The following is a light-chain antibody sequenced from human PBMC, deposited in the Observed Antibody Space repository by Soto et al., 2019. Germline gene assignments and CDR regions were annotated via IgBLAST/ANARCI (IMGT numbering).Light chain of an antibody. CDR3: QQHNDWPT. V-gene: IGKV3-15*01. J-gene: IGKJ5*01. Sequence: DIGMNKPPTTTPPPSGERATISCRASPSVRSNLAWYQQKPGQAPRLLIYGASTRATGIPARFSGSGSGTEFILTISSVESEDFAIYYCQQHNDWPTLGQGTGLEI. CDR2: GAS. CDR1: PSVRSN.